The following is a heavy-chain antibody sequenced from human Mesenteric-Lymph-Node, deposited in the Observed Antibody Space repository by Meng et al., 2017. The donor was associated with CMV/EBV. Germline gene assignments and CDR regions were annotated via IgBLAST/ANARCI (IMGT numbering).Heavy chain of an antibody. Sequence: SVKVSCKASGYTFTSYGISWVRQAPGQGLEWMGGIIPIFGTANYAQKFQGRVTITTDESTSTAYMELSSLRSEDTAVYYCATTSSRGDIVVVPAGFYYYYYGMDVWGQGTTVTVSS. J-gene: IGHJ6*02. CDR3: ATTSSRGDIVVVPAGFYYYYYGMDV. D-gene: IGHD2-2*01. V-gene: IGHV1-69*05. CDR1: GYTFTSYG. CDR2: IIPIFGTA.